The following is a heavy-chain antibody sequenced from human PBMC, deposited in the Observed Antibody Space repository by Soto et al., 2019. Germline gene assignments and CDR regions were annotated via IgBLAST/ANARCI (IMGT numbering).Heavy chain of an antibody. CDR1: GGSLSGYY. Sequence: PSETLSLTCTVSGGSLSGYYWSWIRQPPGKGLEWIGDFYSSGSPHHNPSLKNRVSISEDRPKNQFSLKLTSVTAADTAVYYCARYTMTTPDDCFHYWGQGTQVTVSS. J-gene: IGHJ4*02. V-gene: IGHV4-59*01. D-gene: IGHD4-17*01. CDR3: ARYTMTTPDDCFHY. CDR2: FYSSGSP.